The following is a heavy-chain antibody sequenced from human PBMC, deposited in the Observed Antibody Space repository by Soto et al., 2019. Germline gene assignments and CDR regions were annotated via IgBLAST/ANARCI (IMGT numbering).Heavy chain of an antibody. CDR1: GYSFTSYW. J-gene: IGHJ4*02. CDR3: ARHPRGHYSRSLPSYYFDY. D-gene: IGHD4-4*01. CDR2: IYPGDSDT. Sequence: GESLKISCKGSGYSFTSYWIGWVRQMPGKGLEWMGIIYPGDSDTRYSPSFQGQVTISADKSISTAYLQWSSLKASDTAMYYCARHPRGHYSRSLPSYYFDYWGQGTLVTVSS. V-gene: IGHV5-51*01.